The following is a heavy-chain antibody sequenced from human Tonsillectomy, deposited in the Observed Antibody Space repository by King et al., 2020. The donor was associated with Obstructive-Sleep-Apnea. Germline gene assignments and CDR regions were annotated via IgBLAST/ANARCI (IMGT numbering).Heavy chain of an antibody. V-gene: IGHV3-23*04. D-gene: IGHD6-19*01. CDR1: GFTFSSNV. CDR2: ISDIGGDR. J-gene: IGHJ4*02. CDR3: VKYMGLWLGEN. Sequence: DVQLVESGGGLIQPGGSLRLSCAASGFTFSSNVMAWVRQAPGKGLEWVSGISDIGGDRFYTESVKGRFTISRDNSLDTLYLQMDNMRAEDTALYYCVKYMGLWLGENWGPGTLVTVSS.